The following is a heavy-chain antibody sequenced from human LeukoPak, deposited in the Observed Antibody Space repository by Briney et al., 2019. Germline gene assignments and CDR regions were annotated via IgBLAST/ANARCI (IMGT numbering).Heavy chain of an antibody. CDR3: ARASSGSRLTDY. CDR2: IYHSGST. Sequence: PSETLSLTCTVSGGSFTDSYWSWIRQPPGKGLEWIGYIYHSGSTYYNPSLKSRVTISVDRSKNQFSLKLSSVTAADTAVYYCARASSGSRLTDYWGQGTLVTVSS. V-gene: IGHV4-59*12. CDR1: GGSFTDSY. D-gene: IGHD1-26*01. J-gene: IGHJ4*02.